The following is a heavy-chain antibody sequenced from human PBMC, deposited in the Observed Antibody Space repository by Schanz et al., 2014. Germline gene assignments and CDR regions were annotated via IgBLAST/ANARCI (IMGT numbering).Heavy chain of an antibody. CDR3: ARGPSTGAFDI. CDR1: GFSFGNYG. CDR2: FDAHDGRA. Sequence: EVQLLESGGGLVQPGGSLRLSCEASGFSFGNYGMSWVRQAPGKGLEWVSGFDAHDGRAYYADSAKGRFTISRDNSKSTLYVEMNSLRVEDTAVYYCARGPSTGAFDIWGQGTMVTVSS. V-gene: IGHV3-23*01. J-gene: IGHJ3*02.